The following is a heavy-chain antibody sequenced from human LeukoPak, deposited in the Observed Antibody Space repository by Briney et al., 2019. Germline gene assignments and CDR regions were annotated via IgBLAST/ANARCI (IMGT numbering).Heavy chain of an antibody. D-gene: IGHD2-15*01. CDR2: INSKTDGGTT. V-gene: IGHV3-15*01. CDR3: TTDPNCSGGSCYSGPYYFDY. CDR1: GFTFSNAW. J-gene: IGHJ4*02. Sequence: PGGSLRLSCAASGFTFSNAWMSWVRQAPGKGLEWVGRINSKTDGGTTDYAAPVKGRFTISRDDSKNTLYLQMNSLKTEDTAVYYCTTDPNCSGGSCYSGPYYFDYWGQGTLVTVSS.